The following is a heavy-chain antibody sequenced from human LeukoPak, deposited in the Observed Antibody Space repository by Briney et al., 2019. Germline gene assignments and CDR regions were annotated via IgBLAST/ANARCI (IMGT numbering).Heavy chain of an antibody. D-gene: IGHD6-13*01. V-gene: IGHV4-38-2*02. Sequence: SETLSLTCTVSGYSISSGYYWGWIRQPPGKGLEWIGSIYHSGSTYYNPSLKSRVTISVDTSKNQFSLKLSSVTAADTAVYYCARGIAAAGAPYYFDSWGKGPRVTVSS. CDR1: GYSISSGYY. J-gene: IGHJ4*02. CDR3: ARGIAAAGAPYYFDS. CDR2: IYHSGST.